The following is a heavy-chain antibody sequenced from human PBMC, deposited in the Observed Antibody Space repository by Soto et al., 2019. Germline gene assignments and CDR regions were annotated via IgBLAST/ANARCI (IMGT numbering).Heavy chain of an antibody. Sequence: QVQLVGSGGGVVQPGRSLRLSCAASGFTFSSYGMHWVRQAPGKGLEWVAVIWYDGSNKYYADSVKGRFTISRDNSKNTLYLQMNSLRAEDTAVYYCARDPWCSGGSCYNAFDYWGQGTLVTVSS. CDR1: GFTFSSYG. CDR3: ARDPWCSGGSCYNAFDY. CDR2: IWYDGSNK. D-gene: IGHD2-15*01. J-gene: IGHJ4*02. V-gene: IGHV3-33*01.